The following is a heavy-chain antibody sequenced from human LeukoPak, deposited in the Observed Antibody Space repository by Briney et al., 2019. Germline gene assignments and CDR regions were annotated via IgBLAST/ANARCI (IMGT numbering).Heavy chain of an antibody. CDR2: ISAYNGNT. CDR1: GYTFTSYG. Sequence: EASVKVSCKASGYTFTSYGISWVRQAPGQGLEWMGWISAYNGNTNYAQKLQGRVTMTTDTSTSTAYMELRSLRSDDTAVYYCARIYRGLGYFDYWAREPWSPSPQ. CDR3: ARIYRGLGYFDY. D-gene: IGHD6-19*01. J-gene: IGHJ4*02. V-gene: IGHV1-18*01.